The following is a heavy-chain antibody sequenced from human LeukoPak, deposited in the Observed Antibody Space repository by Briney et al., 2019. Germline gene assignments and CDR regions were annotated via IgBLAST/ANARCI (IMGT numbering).Heavy chain of an antibody. CDR3: ARQWYNWNSNNYFDY. Sequence: PSETLSLTCTVSGGSISSSSYYWGWIRQPPGKGLEWIGSIYYSGSPYYNPSLKSRVTISVDTSKTQFSLKLSSVTAADTAVYYCARQWYNWNSNNYFDYWGQGTLVTVSS. CDR1: GGSISSSSYY. V-gene: IGHV4-39*01. J-gene: IGHJ4*02. D-gene: IGHD1-7*01. CDR2: IYYSGSP.